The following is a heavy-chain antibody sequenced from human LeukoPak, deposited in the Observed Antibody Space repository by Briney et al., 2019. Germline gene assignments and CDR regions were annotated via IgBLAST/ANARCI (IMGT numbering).Heavy chain of an antibody. V-gene: IGHV4-31*03. CDR1: GGSISSGGYY. J-gene: IGHJ4*02. CDR3: ARGQALSDFDY. CDR2: IYYSGST. Sequence: SETLSLTCTVSGGSISSGGYYWSWIRQHPGKGLEWIGYIYYSGSTYYNPSLKSRVTISVDTSKNQFSLKLSSVTAADTAAYYCARGQALSDFDYWGQGTLVTVSS.